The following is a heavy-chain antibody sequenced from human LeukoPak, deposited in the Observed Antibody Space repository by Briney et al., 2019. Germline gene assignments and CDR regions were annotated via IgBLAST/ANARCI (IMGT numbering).Heavy chain of an antibody. CDR2: IIPILGIA. D-gene: IGHD4-17*01. V-gene: IGHV1-69*04. CDR3: ARDYGDETHPDAFDI. CDR1: GGTFSSYA. Sequence: SVKVSCKASGGTFSSYAISWVRQAPGQGLEWMGRIIPILGIANYAQKFQGRVTITADKSTSTAYMELSSLRSEDTAVYYCARDYGDETHPDAFDIWGQGTMVTVSS. J-gene: IGHJ3*02.